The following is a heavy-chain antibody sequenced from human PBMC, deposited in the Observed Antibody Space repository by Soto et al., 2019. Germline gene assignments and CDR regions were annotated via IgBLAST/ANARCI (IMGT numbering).Heavy chain of an antibody. CDR1: SGSISSSNW. D-gene: IGHD6-13*01. J-gene: IGHJ3*02. V-gene: IGHV4-4*02. Sequence: PSETLSLTCAVSSGSISSSNWWSWVRQPPGKGLEWIGEIYHSGSTNYNPSLKSRVTISVDKSKNQFSLKLSSVTAADTAVYYCARDLLEQLSRAFDIWGQGTMVTVSS. CDR2: IYHSGST. CDR3: ARDLLEQLSRAFDI.